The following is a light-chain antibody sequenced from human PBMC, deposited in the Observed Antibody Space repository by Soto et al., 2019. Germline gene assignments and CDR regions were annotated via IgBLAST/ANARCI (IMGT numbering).Light chain of an antibody. CDR2: TVS. CDR3: PEYDGSPVT. CDR1: QSVTSAV. Sequence: DIALTHSPGTLGLPRGEGATLSCRGSQSVTSAVLAWYQQQPGQAPRLLLYTVSRRATGIPDRLSGSGSGTGFSVTISRLEREDFAVYFCPEYDGSPVTSGGGTTVGIK. J-gene: IGKJ4*01. V-gene: IGKV3-20*01.